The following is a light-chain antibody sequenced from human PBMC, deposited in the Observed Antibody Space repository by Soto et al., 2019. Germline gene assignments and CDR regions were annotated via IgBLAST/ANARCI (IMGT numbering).Light chain of an antibody. CDR1: SSDVGSYNY. CDR2: DVT. CDR3: CSYVGSYTSLV. Sequence: QSALTQPRSVSESPGQSVAISCTGTSSDVGSYNYVSWYQQHPGKAPKLIIIDVTKRPSGVPDRFSGSKSGNTASLTISGLQAEDEADYYCCSYVGSYTSLVFGGGTKLTVL. J-gene: IGLJ2*01. V-gene: IGLV2-11*01.